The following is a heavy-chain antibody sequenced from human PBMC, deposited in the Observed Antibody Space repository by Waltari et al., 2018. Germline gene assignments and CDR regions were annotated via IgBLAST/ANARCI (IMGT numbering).Heavy chain of an antibody. CDR2: IIPIFGTA. Sequence: QVQLVQSGAEGQKPGSWVKVSCKASGGTFSIYSISWVRQAPGQGLEWMGGIIPIFGTANYAHKFQGRVTITADKSTSTAYMELSSLRSEDTAVYYCAREVEMATLPHYYYMDVWGKGTTVTVSS. J-gene: IGHJ6*03. CDR3: AREVEMATLPHYYYMDV. V-gene: IGHV1-69*14. D-gene: IGHD5-12*01. CDR1: GGTFSIYS.